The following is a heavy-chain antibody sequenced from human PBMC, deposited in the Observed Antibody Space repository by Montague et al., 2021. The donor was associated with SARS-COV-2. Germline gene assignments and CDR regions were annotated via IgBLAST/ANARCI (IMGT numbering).Heavy chain of an antibody. CDR2: INQDGSKN. D-gene: IGHD3-10*01. CDR3: AKSRWESGGDYNEADY. V-gene: IGHV3-7*01. CDR1: GFTFSSYW. Sequence: SLRLSCAASGFTFSSYWMSWVRQAPGKGLECVANINQDGSKNYYVDSVKGRFTISRDNAKKALYLQMNSLRAEDTALYYCAKSRWESGGDYNEADYWGQGILVTVSP. J-gene: IGHJ4*02.